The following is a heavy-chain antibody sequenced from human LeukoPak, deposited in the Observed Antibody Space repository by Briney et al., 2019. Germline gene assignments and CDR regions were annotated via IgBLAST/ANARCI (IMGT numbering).Heavy chain of an antibody. CDR1: GFAFSRYS. V-gene: IGHV3-21*01. J-gene: IGHJ4*02. Sequence: GGSLRLSCAAAGFAFSRYSMNWVLQTPGKGLEWVSSISSSSNYMYYTASVRGRFTISRDDAKNSLYLQMNSLRAEDTAVYYCARVGPMGRGVCQFDYWGQGTLVTVSS. D-gene: IGHD2-8*02. CDR2: ISSSSNYM. CDR3: ARVGPMGRGVCQFDY.